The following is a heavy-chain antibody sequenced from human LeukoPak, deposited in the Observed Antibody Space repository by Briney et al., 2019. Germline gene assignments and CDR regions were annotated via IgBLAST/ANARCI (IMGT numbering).Heavy chain of an antibody. CDR2: LPPDELGI. CDR3: ARDDYDMDV. CDR1: GFTFTNYW. J-gene: IGHJ6*02. Sequence: GGSLRLSCAASGFTFTNYWMHWVRQAPGMGLVWVSRLPPDELGIIYADSVKGRFTVSRDNAKNSLNLQMNSLRAEDTAMYYCARDDYDMDVWGQGTTVTVSS. V-gene: IGHV3-74*01.